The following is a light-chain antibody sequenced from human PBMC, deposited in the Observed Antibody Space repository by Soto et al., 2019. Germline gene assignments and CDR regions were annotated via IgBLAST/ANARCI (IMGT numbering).Light chain of an antibody. Sequence: DIVMTQSPDSLAVSLGERATINCKSSQSVLYSSNNKNYLAWYQQKPGQPPKLLIYWASTRESGVPDRVTGSGSGTEFTLTISSLQAEDVAVYYCQQYYSIPYTFGQGTKLEIK. CDR3: QQYYSIPYT. CDR1: QSVLYSSNNKNY. CDR2: WAS. J-gene: IGKJ2*01. V-gene: IGKV4-1*01.